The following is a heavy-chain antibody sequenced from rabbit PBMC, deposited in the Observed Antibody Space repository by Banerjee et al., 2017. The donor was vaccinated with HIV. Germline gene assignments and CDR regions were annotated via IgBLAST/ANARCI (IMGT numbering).Heavy chain of an antibody. D-gene: IGHD8-1*01. CDR2: IYAGSSDNT. J-gene: IGHJ4*01. CDR3: ARNLPYAGSTYSDL. V-gene: IGHV1S45*01. Sequence: QEQLVESGGGLVQPGGSLKLSCKASGFDFSSSYWICWVRQAPGKGLEWIACIYAGSSDNTYYASGAKGRFTISKTSSTTVTLQRTSLTAADTATYFCARNLPYAGSTYSDLWGPGTLVTVS. CDR1: GFDFSSSYW.